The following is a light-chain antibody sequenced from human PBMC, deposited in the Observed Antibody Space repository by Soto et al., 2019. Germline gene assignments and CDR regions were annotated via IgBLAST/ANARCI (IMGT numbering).Light chain of an antibody. CDR3: QAWDSSTAVV. CDR1: KLGDKY. Sequence: SYELTQPPSVSVSPGQTASITCSGDKLGDKYACWYQQKPGQSPVLVIYQDTSRPSGIPERFSGSNSGNTATLTISGTQAMDEADYSCQAWDSSTAVVFGGGTKLTVL. J-gene: IGLJ2*01. V-gene: IGLV3-1*01. CDR2: QDT.